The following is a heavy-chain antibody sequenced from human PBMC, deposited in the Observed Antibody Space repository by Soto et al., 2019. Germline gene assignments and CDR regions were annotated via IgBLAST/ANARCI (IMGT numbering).Heavy chain of an antibody. CDR3: ARDNYDFWSGSNFDY. Sequence: ASVKVSCKASGYTFTSYYMHWVRQAPGQGLEWMGIINPSGGSTSYAQKFQGRVSMTRDTSTSTVYMELSSLRSEDTVMYYCARDNYDFWSGSNFDYWGQGTQVTGS. J-gene: IGHJ4*02. CDR1: GYTFTSYY. CDR2: INPSGGST. V-gene: IGHV1-46*03. D-gene: IGHD3-3*01.